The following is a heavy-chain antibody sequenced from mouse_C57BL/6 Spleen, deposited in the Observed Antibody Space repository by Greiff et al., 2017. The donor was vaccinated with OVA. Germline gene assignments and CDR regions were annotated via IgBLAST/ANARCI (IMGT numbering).Heavy chain of an antibody. J-gene: IGHJ2*01. D-gene: IGHD2-3*01. CDR2: INPSTGGT. CDR3: AKGVTTGFDY. Sequence: DVQLQESGPELVKPGASVKISCKASGYSFTGYYMNWVKQSPEKSLEWIGEINPSTGGTTYNQKFKAKATLTVDKSSSSAYMQLKSLTSEDSAVYYCAKGVTTGFDYWGQGTTLTVSS. CDR1: GYSFTGYY. V-gene: IGHV1-42*01.